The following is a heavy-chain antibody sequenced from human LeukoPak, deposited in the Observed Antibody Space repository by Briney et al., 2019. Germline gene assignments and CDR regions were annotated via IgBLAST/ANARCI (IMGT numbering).Heavy chain of an antibody. CDR2: IWYDGTNT. D-gene: IGHD1-1*01. CDR1: GFTFSSYG. Sequence: PGRSLRLSCAASGFTFSSYGMHWVRQAPGKGLEWVAVIWYDGTNTYYADSVKGRFTISRDNSKNTLYLQMNSLRAEDTAVYYCAKGKLDPFDYWGQGTLVTVSS. J-gene: IGHJ4*02. CDR3: AKGKLDPFDY. V-gene: IGHV3-33*06.